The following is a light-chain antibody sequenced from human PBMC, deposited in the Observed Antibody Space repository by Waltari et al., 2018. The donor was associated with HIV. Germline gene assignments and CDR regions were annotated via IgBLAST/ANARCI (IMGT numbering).Light chain of an antibody. V-gene: IGKV1-27*01. J-gene: IGKJ5*01. CDR3: QNYDSAPVA. CDR2: GAS. Sequence: DIQMSQAPSSLPPSVADRVTLTCRASRDISNDLAWYQQKSGEVPKLLIYGASTLRSGVSSRFRGSGSGTEFTLTINGLQPEDVASYYCQNYDSAPVAFGQGTRLEI. CDR1: RDISND.